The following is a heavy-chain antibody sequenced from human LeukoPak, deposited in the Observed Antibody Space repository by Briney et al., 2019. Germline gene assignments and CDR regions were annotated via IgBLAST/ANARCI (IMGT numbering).Heavy chain of an antibody. J-gene: IGHJ6*04. V-gene: IGHV3-48*03. CDR1: GFTFSSYE. CDR3: ARDPSNYDILTGAYYYYYGMDV. Sequence: GSLRLSCAASGFTFSSYEMNWVRQAPGKGLEWVSYISSSGSTIYYADSVKGRFTISRDNAKNSLYLQMSSLRAEDTAVYYCARDPSNYDILTGAYYYYYGMDVWGKGTTVTVSS. CDR2: ISSSGSTI. D-gene: IGHD3-9*01.